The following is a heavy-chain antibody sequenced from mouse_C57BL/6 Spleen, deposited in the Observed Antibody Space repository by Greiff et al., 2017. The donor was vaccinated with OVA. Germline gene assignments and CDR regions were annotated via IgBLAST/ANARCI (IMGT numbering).Heavy chain of an antibody. CDR1: GYAFSSSW. V-gene: IGHV1-80*01. D-gene: IGHD2-4*01. CDR3: ARRNCEYDEGYFDG. J-gene: IGHJ1*03. CDR2: IYPGAGDT. Sequence: VQLQQSGAELVKPGASVKISCKASGYAFSSSWMNWVKQRPGPGLAWLGQIYPGAGDTHYNGTFTGQAPLTADKTSSTAYMQLSGLTSEDAAVYVRARRNCEYDEGYFDGWGTGTTVTVSS.